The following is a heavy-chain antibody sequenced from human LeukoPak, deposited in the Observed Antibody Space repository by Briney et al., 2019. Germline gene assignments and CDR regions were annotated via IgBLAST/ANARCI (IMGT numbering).Heavy chain of an antibody. J-gene: IGHJ4*02. CDR1: GVSISSYY. CDR3: ARHGNYYDSSGYNYYFDY. V-gene: IGHV4-59*08. Sequence: VKPSETLSLTCTVSGVSISSYYWSWIRQPPGKGLEWIADIYYSGSTKYNPSLKSRVTISVDTSKNHFSLKLSSVTAADTAVYYCARHGNYYDSSGYNYYFDYWGQGTLGTVSS. CDR2: IYYSGST. D-gene: IGHD3-22*01.